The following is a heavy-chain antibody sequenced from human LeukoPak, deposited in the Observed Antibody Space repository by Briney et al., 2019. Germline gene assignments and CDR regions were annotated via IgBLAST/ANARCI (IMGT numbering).Heavy chain of an antibody. CDR3: ARDLEAANTYYFDY. Sequence: GGSLRLSCAASGFTFSSYAMTWVRQAPGKGLEWVSIISSAGTTYYADSVKGRFTISRDNSKNTVYLQVNSLRDEDTAVYYCARDLEAANTYYFDYWGQGTMVTVSS. J-gene: IGHJ4*02. CDR1: GFTFSSYA. D-gene: IGHD6-13*01. V-gene: IGHV3-66*01. CDR2: ISSAGTT.